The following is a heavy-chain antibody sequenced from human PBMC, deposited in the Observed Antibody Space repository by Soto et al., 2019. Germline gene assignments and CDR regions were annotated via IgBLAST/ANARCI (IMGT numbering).Heavy chain of an antibody. CDR1: GHTFTNYY. D-gene: IGHD3-10*01. CDR2: ISPSGDGP. CDR3: ASMDYSYYYGMDV. Sequence: ASVKVSFKASGHTFTNYYMHWVRQAPGQGLEWMGVISPSGDGPTFAQKFQGRVTMTRDTSTSTVYMELSSLRFEDTAVYYCASMDYSYYYGMDVWGQGIMVTSP. J-gene: IGHJ6*02. V-gene: IGHV1-46*01.